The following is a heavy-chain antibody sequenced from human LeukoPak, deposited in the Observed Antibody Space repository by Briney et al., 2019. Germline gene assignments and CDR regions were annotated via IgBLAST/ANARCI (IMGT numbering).Heavy chain of an antibody. CDR2: IYTSGST. D-gene: IGHD1-26*01. CDR1: GGSISSYY. J-gene: IGHJ4*02. CDR3: AILSQWEPQVAV. Sequence: SETLSLTCTVSGGSISSYYWSWIRQPAGKGLEWIGRIYTSGSTNYNPSLKSRVTMSVDTSKNQFSLKLSSVTAADTAVYCAILSQWEPQVAVWGQGTLVTVSS. V-gene: IGHV4-4*07.